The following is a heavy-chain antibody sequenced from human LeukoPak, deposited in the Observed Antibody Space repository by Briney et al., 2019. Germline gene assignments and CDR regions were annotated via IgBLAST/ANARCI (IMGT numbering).Heavy chain of an antibody. CDR1: GYTFTSYG. CDR2: INAYNGNT. Sequence: GASVKVSCKASGYTFTSYGISWVRQAPGQGLEWMGWINAYNGNTNYAQKLQGRVTMTTDTSTSTAYMELRSLRSDDTAVYYCARGGYCSGGSCYPEWFDPWGQGTLVTVSS. D-gene: IGHD2-15*01. V-gene: IGHV1-18*01. J-gene: IGHJ5*02. CDR3: ARGGYCSGGSCYPEWFDP.